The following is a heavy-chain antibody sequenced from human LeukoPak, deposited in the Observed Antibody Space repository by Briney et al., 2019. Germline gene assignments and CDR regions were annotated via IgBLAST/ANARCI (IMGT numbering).Heavy chain of an antibody. J-gene: IGHJ4*02. Sequence: GGSLRLSCAASGFTFSSYSMNWVRQAPGKGLEWVSSIGSRSGYIYYADSMKGRFTISRDNARNLLYLEINSLRAEDTAVYYCAREAGYTSSPGYWGQGTLVIVTS. CDR2: IGSRSGYI. CDR3: AREAGYTSSPGY. V-gene: IGHV3-21*06. D-gene: IGHD6-13*01. CDR1: GFTFSSYS.